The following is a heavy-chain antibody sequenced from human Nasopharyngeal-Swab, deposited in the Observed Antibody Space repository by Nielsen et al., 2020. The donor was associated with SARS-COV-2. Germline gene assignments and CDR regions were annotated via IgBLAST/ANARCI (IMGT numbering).Heavy chain of an antibody. D-gene: IGHD3-16*01. CDR2: ISWNSGSI. V-gene: IGHV3-9*01. Sequence: SLKISCAASGFTFDDYAMHWVRQAPGKGLEWVSGISWNSGSIGYADSVKGRFTISRDHAKNSLYLQMDSLSVEDTGLYYCAKDRLGGATCYEAFDMWGQGTMVTVFS. CDR3: AKDRLGGATCYEAFDM. J-gene: IGHJ3*02. CDR1: GFTFDDYA.